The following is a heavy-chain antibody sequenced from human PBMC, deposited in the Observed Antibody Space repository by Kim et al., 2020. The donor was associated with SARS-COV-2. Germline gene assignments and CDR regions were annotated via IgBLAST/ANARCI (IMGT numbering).Heavy chain of an antibody. CDR1: GFTFSSYA. D-gene: IGHD3-3*01. J-gene: IGHJ4*02. CDR2: ISGSGGST. Sequence: GGSLRLSCAASGFTFSSYAMSWVRQAPGKGLEWVSTISGSGGSTYYADSVKGRFTISRDNSKNTLYLQMNSLRAEDTAVYYCAKDRVRVVTKFDYWGQGTLVTVSS. CDR3: AKDRVRVVTKFDY. V-gene: IGHV3-23*01.